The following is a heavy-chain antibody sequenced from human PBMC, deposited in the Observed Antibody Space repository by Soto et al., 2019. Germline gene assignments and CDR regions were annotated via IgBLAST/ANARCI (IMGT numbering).Heavy chain of an antibody. CDR2: TNTNTGNP. CDR1: GYTFTSYA. V-gene: IGHV7-4-1*01. J-gene: IGHJ6*02. Sequence: ASVKVSCKASGYTFTSYAMNWVRQAPGQGLEWMGWTNTNTGNPTYAQGFTGRFVFSLDTSVSTAYLQICSLKAEDTAVYYCAREAAFDFWSGYLGAPYYYYYYGMDVWGQGTTVTVSS. D-gene: IGHD3-3*01. CDR3: AREAAFDFWSGYLGAPYYYYYYGMDV.